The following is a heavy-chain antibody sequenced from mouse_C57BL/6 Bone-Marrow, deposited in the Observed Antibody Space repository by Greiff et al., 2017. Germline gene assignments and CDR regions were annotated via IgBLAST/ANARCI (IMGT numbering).Heavy chain of an antibody. CDR3: ARSGWSYAMDY. CDR1: GYTFTSYW. V-gene: IGHV1-50*01. J-gene: IGHJ4*01. CDR2: IDPSDSYT. Sequence: VQLQQPGAELVKPGASVKLSCKASGYTFTSYWMQWVQQRPGQGLEWIGEIDPSDSYTNYNQKFKGKATLTVDTSSGTAYMQLSSLTSEDSAVYYCARSGWSYAMDYWGQGTSVTVSA. D-gene: IGHD2-3*01.